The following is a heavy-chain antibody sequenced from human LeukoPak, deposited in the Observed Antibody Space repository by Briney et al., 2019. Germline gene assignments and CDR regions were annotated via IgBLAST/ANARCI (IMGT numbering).Heavy chain of an antibody. V-gene: IGHV4-39*01. CDR3: ARLLRKCFDY. CDR1: GGSISSSSYY. Sequence: PSETLSLTCTVSGGSISSSSYYWGWIRQPPGKGLEWIGSIYYSGSTYYNPSLKSRVTISVDTSKNQFSLKLSSVTAADTAVYYCARLLRKCFDYWGQGTLVTVSS. J-gene: IGHJ4*02. CDR2: IYYSGST.